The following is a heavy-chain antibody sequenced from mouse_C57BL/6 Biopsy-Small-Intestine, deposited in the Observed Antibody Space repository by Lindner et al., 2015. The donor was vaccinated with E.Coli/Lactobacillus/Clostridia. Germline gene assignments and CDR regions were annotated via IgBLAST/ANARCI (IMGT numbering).Heavy chain of an antibody. CDR1: GYTFTSYD. V-gene: IGHV1-84*02. Sequence: SVKVSCKASGYTFTSYDINWVRQAPGQGLEWMGWMNPDSGNSDFTQGFQGRVTMTRDTSISTAYMELSSLKPDDTAVYYCARGLWRYCNTSGCYPLLLWGQGTLVTVSS. D-gene: IGHD6-5*01. J-gene: IGHJ4*01. CDR3: ARGLWRYCNTSGCYPLLL. CDR2: MNPDSGNS.